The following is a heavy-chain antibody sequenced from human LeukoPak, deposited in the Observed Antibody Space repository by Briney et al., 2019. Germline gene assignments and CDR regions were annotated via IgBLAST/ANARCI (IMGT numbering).Heavy chain of an antibody. V-gene: IGHV4-59*01. Sequence: PSETLSLTCTVSGGSISTFYWSWIRQPPGRGLEWIGYIYYSGSTSYNPSLKSRVTISINTSEKQFSLKLSSVTAADTAVYYCARGSSGWNTDFDFWGQGTLVTVSS. CDR3: ARGSSGWNTDFDF. CDR2: IYYSGST. D-gene: IGHD6-19*01. CDR1: GGSISTFY. J-gene: IGHJ4*02.